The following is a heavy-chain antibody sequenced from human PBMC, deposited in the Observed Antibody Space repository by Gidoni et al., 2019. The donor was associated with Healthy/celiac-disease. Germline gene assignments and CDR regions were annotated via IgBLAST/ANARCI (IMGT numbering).Heavy chain of an antibody. CDR1: GFAFSSYE. J-gene: IGHJ4*02. CDR2: ISSSGSPI. D-gene: IGHD3-3*01. CDR3: ARDITIFGGDYFDY. Sequence: EVQRVESGGGLVQPGGSLRLSCAASGFAFSSYEMNWFRQAPGKGLEWVSYISSSGSPIYYADSVKGRFTISRDNAKNSLYLQMNSLRAEDTAVYYCARDITIFGGDYFDYWGQGTLVTVSS. V-gene: IGHV3-48*03.